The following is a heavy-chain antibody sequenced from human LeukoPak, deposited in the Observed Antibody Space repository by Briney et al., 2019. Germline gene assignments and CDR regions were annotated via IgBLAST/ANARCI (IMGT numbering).Heavy chain of an antibody. D-gene: IGHD6-6*01. CDR2: IYYSGST. V-gene: IGHV4-31*03. Sequence: SETLSLTCTVSGGPISSGGYYWSWIRQHPGKGLEWIGYIYYSGSTYYNPSLKSRVTISVDTSKNQFSLKLSSVTAADTAVYYCARTGGVAARPIFDYWGQGTLVTVSS. J-gene: IGHJ4*02. CDR3: ARTGGVAARPIFDY. CDR1: GGPISSGGYY.